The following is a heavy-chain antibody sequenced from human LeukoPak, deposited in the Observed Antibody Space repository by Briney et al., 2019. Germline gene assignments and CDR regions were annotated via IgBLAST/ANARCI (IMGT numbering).Heavy chain of an antibody. CDR3: ARDGYYYDSSGYLGSDYFDY. J-gene: IGHJ4*02. CDR2: ISNNGGYT. D-gene: IGHD3-22*01. CDR1: GFTFSSSA. V-gene: IGHV3-23*01. Sequence: GGSLRLSCAASGFTFSSSAMSWVRQAPGKGLEWVSAISNNGGYTYYADSVQGRFTISRDNSKSTLYLQMNSLRAEDTAVYYCARDGYYYDSSGYLGSDYFDYWGQGTLVTVSS.